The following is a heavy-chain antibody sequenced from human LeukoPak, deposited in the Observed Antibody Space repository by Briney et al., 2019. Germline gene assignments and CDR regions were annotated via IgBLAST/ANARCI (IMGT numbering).Heavy chain of an antibody. J-gene: IGHJ6*02. D-gene: IGHD3-9*01. CDR1: GGSISSYY. V-gene: IGHV4-59*01. CDR3: ARESSNYDFLTGYPAFSGMAV. Sequence: PSETLSLTCTVSGGSISSYYWSWIRQPPGKGLEWIGYIYHGGTTTYNPSLRSRVTISVDTSKRQISLRLRFVTAADTAVYYCARESSNYDFLTGYPAFSGMAVWGQGTTVTVSS. CDR2: IYHGGTT.